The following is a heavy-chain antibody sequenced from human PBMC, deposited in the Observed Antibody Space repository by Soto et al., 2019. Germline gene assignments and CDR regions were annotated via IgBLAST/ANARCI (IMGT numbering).Heavy chain of an antibody. CDR2: IYSGGST. Sequence: GGSLRLSCAASGFTVSSNYMSWVRQAPGKGLEWVSVIYSGGSTYYADSVKGRFTISRDNSKNTLYLQMNSLRAEDTAVYYCARGVPLDYGGNGYFDYWGQGTLVTVSS. CDR3: ARGVPLDYGGNGYFDY. D-gene: IGHD4-17*01. CDR1: GFTVSSNY. V-gene: IGHV3-53*01. J-gene: IGHJ4*02.